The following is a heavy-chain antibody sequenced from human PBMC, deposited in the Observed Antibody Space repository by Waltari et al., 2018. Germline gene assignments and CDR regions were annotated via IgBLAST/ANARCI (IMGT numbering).Heavy chain of an antibody. CDR2: ISWNSGSI. CDR3: AKDYGSGSHLFDY. CDR1: GFTFDDYA. Sequence: EVQLVESGGGLVQPGRSLRLSCAASGFTFDDYAMHWVRQAPGKGLEWVSGISWNSGSIGYADSVKGRFTISRDNAKNSLYLQMNSLRAEDTALYYCAKDYGSGSHLFDYWGQGTLVTVSS. D-gene: IGHD3-10*01. J-gene: IGHJ4*02. V-gene: IGHV3-9*01.